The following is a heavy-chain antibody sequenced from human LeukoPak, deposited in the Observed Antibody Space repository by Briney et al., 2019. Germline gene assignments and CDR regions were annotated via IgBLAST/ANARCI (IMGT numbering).Heavy chain of an antibody. CDR3: ARGLLEWLFSEYYFDY. J-gene: IGHJ4*02. D-gene: IGHD3-3*01. V-gene: IGHV5-51*01. CDR2: IYPGDSDT. CDR1: GYSFTSYW. Sequence: GEPLKISCKGSGYSFTSYWIGWVRQMPGKGLEWMGIIYPGDSDTRYSPSFQGQVTISADKSISTAYLQWSSLKASDTAMYYCARGLLEWLFSEYYFDYWGQGTLVTVSS.